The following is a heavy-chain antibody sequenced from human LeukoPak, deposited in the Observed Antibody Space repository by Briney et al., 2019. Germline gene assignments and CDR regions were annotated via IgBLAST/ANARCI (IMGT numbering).Heavy chain of an antibody. CDR1: GFTFSSYS. CDR3: ARDSGSGYSDY. CDR2: ISSSSSYI. J-gene: IGHJ4*02. Sequence: PGGFLRLSCAASGFTFSSYSMNWVRQAPGKGLEWVSSISSSSSYIYYADSVKGRFTISRDNAKNSLYLQMNSLRAEDTAVYYCARDSGSGYSDYWGQGTLVTVSS. V-gene: IGHV3-21*01. D-gene: IGHD3-22*01.